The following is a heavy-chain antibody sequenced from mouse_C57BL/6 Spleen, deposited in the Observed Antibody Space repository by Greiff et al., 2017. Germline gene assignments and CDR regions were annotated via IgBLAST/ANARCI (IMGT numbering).Heavy chain of an antibody. CDR1: GYAFSSYW. J-gene: IGHJ4*01. Sequence: QVQLQQSGAELVKPGASVKISCKASGYAFSSYWLNWVKQRPGKGLEWIGQIYPGDGDTNYNGKFKGKATLTADKSSSTAYMQLSSLTSEDSAVYFCARRSGVYYAMDYWGQGTSVTVSS. CDR3: ARRSGVYYAMDY. CDR2: IYPGDGDT. V-gene: IGHV1-80*01.